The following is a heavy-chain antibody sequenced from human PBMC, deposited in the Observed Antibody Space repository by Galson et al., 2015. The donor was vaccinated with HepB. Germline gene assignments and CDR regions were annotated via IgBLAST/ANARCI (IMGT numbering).Heavy chain of an antibody. CDR1: GFTFSIEA. V-gene: IGHV3-30-3*02. CDR3: AKDWGLGV. Sequence: SLRLSCAASGFTFSIEAMYWVRQAPDKGLEFVAATSYDGETKYYADSVRGRFTISRDTSKNTLYLQMNSLRVEDTALYYCAKDWGLGVWGQGTTVTVSS. D-gene: IGHD3-16*01. J-gene: IGHJ6*02. CDR2: TSYDGETK.